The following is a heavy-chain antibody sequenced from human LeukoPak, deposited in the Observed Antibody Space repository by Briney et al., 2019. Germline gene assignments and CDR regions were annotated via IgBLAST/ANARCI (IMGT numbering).Heavy chain of an antibody. CDR1: GYTFTSYG. CDR2: INPHSGDT. Sequence: ASVKVSCKASGYTFTSYGISWVRQAPGQGLEWMGYINPHSGDTIYAPNFQGRVTMTRDTSISTVYMELSNLGSDDTAVYYCSTEDKYCSSPSCNDYWGQGTLVTVSS. J-gene: IGHJ4*02. D-gene: IGHD2-2*01. V-gene: IGHV1-2*02. CDR3: STEDKYCSSPSCNDY.